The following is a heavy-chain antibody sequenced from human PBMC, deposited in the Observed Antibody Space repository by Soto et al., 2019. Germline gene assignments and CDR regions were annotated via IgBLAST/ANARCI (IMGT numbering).Heavy chain of an antibody. D-gene: IGHD6-25*01. CDR1: GGSISSGGYY. Sequence: SETLSLTCTVSGGSISSGGYYWSWIRQHPGKGLEWIGYIYYSGSTYYNPSLKSRVTISVDTSKNQFSLKLSSVTAADTAMYYCVGSESLQYYFDYWGQGTLVTVSS. V-gene: IGHV4-31*03. J-gene: IGHJ4*02. CDR3: VGSESLQYYFDY. CDR2: IYYSGST.